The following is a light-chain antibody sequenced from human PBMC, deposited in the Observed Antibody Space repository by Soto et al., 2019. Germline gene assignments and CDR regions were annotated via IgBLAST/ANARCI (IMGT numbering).Light chain of an antibody. CDR3: QQADTFPFT. CDR1: QDISSL. V-gene: IGKV1-12*01. CDR2: AAT. Sequence: IQMPQSPSSVSASVGDRVTITCRASQDISSLLAWYQHKPGQAPKLLIYAATSLQSGVSSRFSGSESGTEFTLTISSLQPDDFATYYCQQADTFPFTFGPGTKV. J-gene: IGKJ3*01.